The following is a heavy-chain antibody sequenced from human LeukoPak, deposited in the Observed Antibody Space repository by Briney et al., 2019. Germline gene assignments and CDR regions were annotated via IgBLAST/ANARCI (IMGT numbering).Heavy chain of an antibody. CDR3: ARDYGYGQPTGIDY. D-gene: IGHD5-18*01. CDR1: GFTFDDYA. V-gene: IGHV3-9*01. Sequence: GASLRLSCAASGFTFDDYAMQWVRQAPGKGLEWVSGISWNSGSIGYADSVKGRFTISRDNAKNSLYLQMNSLRAEDTAVYYCARDYGYGQPTGIDYWGQGTLVTVSS. CDR2: ISWNSGSI. J-gene: IGHJ4*02.